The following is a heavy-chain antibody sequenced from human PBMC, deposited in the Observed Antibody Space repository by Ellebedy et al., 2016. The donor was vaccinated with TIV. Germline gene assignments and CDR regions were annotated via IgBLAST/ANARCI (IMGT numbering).Heavy chain of an antibody. V-gene: IGHV3-7*03. D-gene: IGHD7-27*01. CDR1: GFTFTNHW. CDR2: IKNDGSET. Sequence: GESLKISCAASGFTFTNHWMTWVRQAPGKGLEWVANIKNDGSETYYVDFVKGRFTISRDDAQNSLYLQMNSLRVEDTAVYYCARGRVGIDPWGQGTLVTVSS. CDR3: ARGRVGIDP. J-gene: IGHJ5*02.